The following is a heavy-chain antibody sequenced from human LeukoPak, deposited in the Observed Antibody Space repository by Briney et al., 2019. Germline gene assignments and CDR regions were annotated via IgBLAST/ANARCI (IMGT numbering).Heavy chain of an antibody. CDR1: GGSISSYY. CDR2: IYYSGST. V-gene: IGHV4-59*08. Sequence: SETLSLTRTVSGGSISSYYWSWIRQPPGKGLEWIGYIYYSGSTYYNPSLKSRVTISVDTSKNQFSLKLSSVTAADTAVYYCARPGECSSTSCYTGQWYFDLWGRGTLVTVSS. CDR3: ARPGECSSTSCYTGQWYFDL. D-gene: IGHD2-2*02. J-gene: IGHJ2*01.